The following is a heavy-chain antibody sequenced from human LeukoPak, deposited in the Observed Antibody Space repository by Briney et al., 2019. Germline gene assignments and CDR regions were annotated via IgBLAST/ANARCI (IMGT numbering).Heavy chain of an antibody. V-gene: IGHV4-59*02. D-gene: IGHD6-13*01. J-gene: IGHJ4*02. CDR3: ARGHSSSWPIDY. Sequence: AETLSLTFAVSGGSVISYYWSWIRQPPWKGLEWIGYSYYSGITNYNPSLKSRVTISVDTSKNQFYLKLSSVPAADTAVYYCARGHSSSWPIDYWGQGTLVTVSS. CDR2: SYYSGIT. CDR1: GGSVISYY.